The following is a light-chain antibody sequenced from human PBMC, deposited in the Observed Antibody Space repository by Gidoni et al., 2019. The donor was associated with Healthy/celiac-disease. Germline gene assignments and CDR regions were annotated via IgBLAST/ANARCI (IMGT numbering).Light chain of an antibody. CDR1: SSDVGGYNY. V-gene: IGLV2-14*03. J-gene: IGLJ3*02. CDR3: SSYTSSSTLV. CDR2: DVS. Sequence: GTSSDVGGYNYVSWYQQHPGKAPKLMIYDVSNRPSGVSDRFSGSKSGNTASLTISGLQAEDEADYYCSSYTSSSTLVFGGGTKLTVL.